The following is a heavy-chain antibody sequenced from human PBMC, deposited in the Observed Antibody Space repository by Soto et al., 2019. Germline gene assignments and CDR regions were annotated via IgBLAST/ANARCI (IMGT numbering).Heavy chain of an antibody. CDR1: GGSISSYY. V-gene: IGHV4-59*01. D-gene: IGHD3-10*01. Sequence: PSETLSLTCTVSGGSISSYYWSWIRQPPGKGLEWIGYIYYSGSTNYNPSLKSRVTISVDTSKNQFSLKLSSVTAADTAVYYCARARVRYYYGSGSNPPYYYYMDVWGKGTTVTVSS. CDR3: ARARVRYYYGSGSNPPYYYYMDV. J-gene: IGHJ6*03. CDR2: IYYSGST.